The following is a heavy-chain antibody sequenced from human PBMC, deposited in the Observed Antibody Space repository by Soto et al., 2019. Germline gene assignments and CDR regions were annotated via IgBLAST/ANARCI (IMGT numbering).Heavy chain of an antibody. CDR3: VGGQYYFDY. CDR2: ISYDGSNK. Sequence: QVPLVESGGGVVQPGRSLRLSCAASGFPFTTYGMHWVREGPGKGLEWVAVISYDGSNKSYADSVKGRFTISRDNSTNTLYLQMNSLRPEDTALYYCVGGQYYFDYRGQGTLVTVSS. D-gene: IGHD3-10*01. V-gene: IGHV3-30*03. CDR1: GFPFTTYG. J-gene: IGHJ4*02.